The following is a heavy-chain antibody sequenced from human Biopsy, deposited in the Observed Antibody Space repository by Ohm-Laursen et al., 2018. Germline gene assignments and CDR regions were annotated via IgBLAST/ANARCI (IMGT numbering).Heavy chain of an antibody. CDR2: IRDKANSYTT. D-gene: IGHD2-15*01. Sequence: SLRLSCSASGFTFNNAWMNWVHQAPGKGLEWVGRIRDKANSYTTDYAASVKGRFTISRDDSKNSLYLQMNSLKTEDTALYYCARAGRYCSGGGCYSWFDSWGQGTLVTVSS. CDR1: GFTFNNAW. CDR3: ARAGRYCSGGGCYSWFDS. J-gene: IGHJ5*01. V-gene: IGHV3-72*01.